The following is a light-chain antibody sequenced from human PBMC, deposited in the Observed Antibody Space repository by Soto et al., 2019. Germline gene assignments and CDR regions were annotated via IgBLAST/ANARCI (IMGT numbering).Light chain of an antibody. CDR3: QQRHMWPIT. CDR2: DAY. V-gene: IGKV3-11*01. Sequence: EVVLTQSPVTLSLSPGERATPSFGASHSFRGLLAWYQQKPGQAPRLLIYDAYNRATGIPPRFSGSGSGTDFTLTISSLEPEDSAVYYCQQRHMWPITFGQGTRLEIK. CDR1: HSFRGL. J-gene: IGKJ5*01.